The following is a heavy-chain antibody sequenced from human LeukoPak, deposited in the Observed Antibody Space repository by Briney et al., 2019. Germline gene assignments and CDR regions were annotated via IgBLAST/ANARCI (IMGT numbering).Heavy chain of an antibody. CDR2: IRYDGSNK. D-gene: IGHD3-9*01. V-gene: IGHV3-30*02. Sequence: GGSLRLSCAASGFTFSSYGMHWVRQAPGKGLEWVAFIRYDGSNKYYADSVKGRFTISRDNSKNTLYLQMNSLRAEDTAVYYCVKEIYDILTGYYPDYWGQGTLVTVSS. J-gene: IGHJ4*02. CDR1: GFTFSSYG. CDR3: VKEIYDILTGYYPDY.